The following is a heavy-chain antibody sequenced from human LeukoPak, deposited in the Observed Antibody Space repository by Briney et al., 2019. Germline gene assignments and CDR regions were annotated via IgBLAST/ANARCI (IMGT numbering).Heavy chain of an antibody. D-gene: IGHD3-10*01. Sequence: GRSLRLSCVVSGFTFSSHPLHWVRQAPGKGLEWVAVISFDGSNKFYGDSVKGRFTISRDNSENTLYLQMNSLRGEDTAVYYCTTDDAGESYDYFYGMDVWGQGTTVTVSS. J-gene: IGHJ6*02. CDR2: ISFDGSNK. CDR3: TTDDAGESYDYFYGMDV. CDR1: GFTFSSHP. V-gene: IGHV3-30-3*01.